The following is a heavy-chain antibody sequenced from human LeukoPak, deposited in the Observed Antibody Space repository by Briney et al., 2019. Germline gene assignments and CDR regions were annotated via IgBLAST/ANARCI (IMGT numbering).Heavy chain of an antibody. J-gene: IGHJ1*01. CDR2: IYRGGST. Sequence: PGGSLRLSCAASGFTVSSNDMSWVRQAPGKGLEWVSVIYRGGSTYYADSVKGRFTISRDKSKNTLYLQMNSLRAEDTAVYYCAKGSLLGYCSSTSCYRYFQHWGQGTLVTVSS. CDR1: GFTVSSND. V-gene: IGHV3-66*01. D-gene: IGHD2-2*03. CDR3: AKGSLLGYCSSTSCYRYFQH.